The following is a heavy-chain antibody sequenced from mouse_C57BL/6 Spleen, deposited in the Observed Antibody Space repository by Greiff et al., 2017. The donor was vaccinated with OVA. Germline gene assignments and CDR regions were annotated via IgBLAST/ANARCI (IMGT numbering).Heavy chain of an antibody. CDR2: IDPETGGT. CDR1: GYTFTDYE. V-gene: IGHV1-15*01. Sequence: VQLQQSGAELVRPGASVTLSCKASGYTFTDYEMHWVKQTPVHGLEWIGAIDPETGGTAYNQKFKGKAILTADKSSSTAYMELRSLTSEDSAVYYCTRSEISAGFAYGGQGTLVTVSA. D-gene: IGHD3-2*02. J-gene: IGHJ3*01. CDR3: TRSEISAGFAY.